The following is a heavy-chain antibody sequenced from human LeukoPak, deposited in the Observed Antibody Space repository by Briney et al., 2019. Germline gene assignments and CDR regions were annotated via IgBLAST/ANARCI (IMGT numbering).Heavy chain of an antibody. D-gene: IGHD3-22*01. CDR2: ISGGST. J-gene: IGHJ4*02. Sequence: PGGSLRLSCVASGFTFSSYAMSWVRQAPGKGLEWVSVISGGSTYYADSVKGRFTISRVNSKNTLYLQMNSLRAEDTAVYYCARHTTYYYDSSGYYRYWGQGALVTVSS. CDR1: GFTFSSYA. CDR3: ARHTTYYYDSSGYYRY. V-gene: IGHV3-23*01.